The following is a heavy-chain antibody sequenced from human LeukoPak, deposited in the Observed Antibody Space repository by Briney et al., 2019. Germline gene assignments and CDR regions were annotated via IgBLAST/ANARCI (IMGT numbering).Heavy chain of an antibody. Sequence: SETLSLTCTVSGGSISSYYWSWIRQPPGKGLERIGYIYYSGSTNYNPSLKSRVAISVDTSKNQFSLKLSSVTAADTAVYYCARENPVDTAIDYWGQGTLVTVSS. J-gene: IGHJ4*02. CDR1: GGSISSYY. V-gene: IGHV4-59*01. CDR3: ARENPVDTAIDY. CDR2: IYYSGST. D-gene: IGHD5-18*01.